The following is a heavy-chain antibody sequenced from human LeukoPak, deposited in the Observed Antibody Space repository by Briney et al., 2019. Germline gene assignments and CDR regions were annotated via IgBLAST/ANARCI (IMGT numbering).Heavy chain of an antibody. V-gene: IGHV4-34*01. J-gene: IGHJ4*02. D-gene: IGHD6-19*01. Sequence: SETLSLTCAVYGGSFSGYYWSWIRQPPGKGLEWIGEINHSGSTNYNPSLKSRVTISVDTSKNQFSLKLSSVTAADTAVYYCARDIEGRGYSSGWYGGGYFDYWGQGTLVTVSS. CDR3: ARDIEGRGYSSGWYGGGYFDY. CDR2: INHSGST. CDR1: GGSFSGYY.